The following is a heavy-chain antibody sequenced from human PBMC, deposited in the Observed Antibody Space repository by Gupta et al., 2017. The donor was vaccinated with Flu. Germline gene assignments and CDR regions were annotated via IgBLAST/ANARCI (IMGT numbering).Heavy chain of an antibody. V-gene: IGHV3-23*01. D-gene: IGHD4-17*01. CDR2: ISGGTT. CDR1: GFTFSAFG. CDR3: VKDAGYGEYAH. J-gene: IGHJ1*01. Sequence: EVQLLESGGDLAQPGGSLRLSCAASGFTFSAFGMRWVRQAPGKGLEGVSTISGGTTYYSDSVKGRFTISKDTSKNTLFLQMNSLRAEDTAVYYCVKDAGYGEYAHWGQGTLLTVSS.